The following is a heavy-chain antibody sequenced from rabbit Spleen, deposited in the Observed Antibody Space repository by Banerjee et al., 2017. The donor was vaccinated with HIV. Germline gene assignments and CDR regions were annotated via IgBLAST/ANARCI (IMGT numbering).Heavy chain of an antibody. CDR1: GFSFSSSDY. CDR2: MNTYTTKT. D-gene: IGHD1-1*01. CDR3: ARDPNSSDNNNRKNFDL. J-gene: IGHJ4*01. V-gene: IGHV1S40*01. Sequence: QSLEESGGDLVKPGASLTLTCTASGFSFSSSDYMNWVRQAPGKGLEWVGCMNTYTTKTVNATWAKDPFTISKTSSTTVTLQLTSLTAADPATYFCARDPNSSDNNNRKNFDLWGQGTLVT.